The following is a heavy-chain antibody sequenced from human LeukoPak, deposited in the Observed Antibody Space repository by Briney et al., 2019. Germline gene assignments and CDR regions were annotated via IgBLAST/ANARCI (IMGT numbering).Heavy chain of an antibody. CDR2: ISYDGSNK. Sequence: PGGSLRLSCAASGFTFSSYGMHWVRQAPGKGLEWVAVISYDGSNKYYADSVKGRLTISRDNSKNTLYLQMNSLRAEDTAVYYCAKGPNYYDSSGYSFWGQGTLVTVSS. V-gene: IGHV3-30*18. CDR3: AKGPNYYDSSGYSF. CDR1: GFTFSSYG. D-gene: IGHD3-22*01. J-gene: IGHJ4*02.